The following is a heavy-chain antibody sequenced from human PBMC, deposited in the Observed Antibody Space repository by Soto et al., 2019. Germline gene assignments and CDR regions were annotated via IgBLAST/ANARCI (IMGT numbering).Heavy chain of an antibody. CDR2: ISGSGGST. CDR1: GFTFSSYA. D-gene: IGHD3-22*01. J-gene: IGHJ4*02. CDR3: AKNLQSYDSSGYYPDDD. Sequence: GGSLRLSCAASGFTFSSYAMSWVRQAPGKGLEWVSAISGSGGSTYYADSVKGRFTISRDNSKNTLYLQMNSLRAEDTAVYYCAKNLQSYDSSGYYPDDDWGQGTLVTVSA. V-gene: IGHV3-23*01.